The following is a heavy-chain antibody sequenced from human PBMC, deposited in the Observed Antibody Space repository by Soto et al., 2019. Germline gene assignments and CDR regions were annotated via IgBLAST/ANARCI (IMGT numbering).Heavy chain of an antibody. Sequence: QVQLVQSGAEVKKPGASVKVSCKASGYTFTNYGINWVRQAPGQGLEWLGWVSAYNGERRYAQRVQARVIMTTDTSPSTAYMELRSLGSDDTAVYYCSRGTSIPASGDYWGQGTLVTVSS. CDR3: SRGTSIPASGDY. CDR2: VSAYNGER. J-gene: IGHJ4*01. CDR1: GYTFTNYG. D-gene: IGHD6-6*01. V-gene: IGHV1-18*01.